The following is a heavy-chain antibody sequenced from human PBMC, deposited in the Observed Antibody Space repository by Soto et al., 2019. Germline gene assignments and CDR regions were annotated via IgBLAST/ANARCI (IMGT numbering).Heavy chain of an antibody. Sequence: QVQLVQSGAEVKKPGASVKVSCKASGYTFTSYDINWVRQATGQGLEWMGWMNPNSGNTGYAQKFQGRVTMTRNTSISTAYMELSRLRSEDTAVYYCAKGSVQNYGMDVWGQGTTVTVSS. J-gene: IGHJ6*02. CDR3: AKGSVQNYGMDV. CDR1: GYTFTSYD. V-gene: IGHV1-8*01. CDR2: MNPNSGNT.